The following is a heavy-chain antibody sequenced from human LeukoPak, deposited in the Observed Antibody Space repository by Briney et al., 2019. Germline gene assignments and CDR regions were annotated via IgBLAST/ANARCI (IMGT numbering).Heavy chain of an antibody. D-gene: IGHD5-12*01. CDR1: GFTFSDYS. J-gene: IGHJ4*02. CDR2: ISSSSSYI. V-gene: IGHV3-21*04. CDR3: AKGKVATTPYYFDY. Sequence: GGSLRLSCAASGFTFSDYSMNWVRQAPGKGLEWVSSISSSSSYIYYADSVKGRFTISRDNSKNSLYLQMNSLRAEDTALYYCAKGKVATTPYYFDYWGQGTLVTVSS.